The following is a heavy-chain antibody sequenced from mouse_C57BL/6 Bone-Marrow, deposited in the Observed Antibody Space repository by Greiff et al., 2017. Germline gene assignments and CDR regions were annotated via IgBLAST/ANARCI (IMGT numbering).Heavy chain of an antibody. CDR2: IYPGSGNT. CDR3: ARSTVREVYIYY. J-gene: IGHJ2*01. V-gene: IGHV1-66*01. CDR1: GYSFTSYY. D-gene: IGHD2-5*01. Sequence: QVQLQQSGPELVKPGASVKISCKASGYSFTSYYIHWVKQRPGQGLEWIGLIYPGSGNTKYNEKFKGKATLKTDTSSSTAYMQLSSLTSEDSTVEYCARSTVREVYIYYWGQGTTLTVSS.